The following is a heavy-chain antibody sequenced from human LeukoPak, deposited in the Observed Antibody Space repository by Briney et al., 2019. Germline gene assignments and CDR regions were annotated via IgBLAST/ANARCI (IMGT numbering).Heavy chain of an antibody. CDR1: GGSFSGYY. J-gene: IGHJ4*02. D-gene: IGHD3-10*01. CDR3: ARRYGSGSRSYFDY. Sequence: PSETLSLTCAVYGGSFSGYYWSWIRQPPGKGLEWIGEINHSGSTNYNPSLKSRVTISVDTSKNQFSLKLSSVTAADTAVYYCARRYGSGSRSYFDYWGQGTLVTVSS. V-gene: IGHV4-34*01. CDR2: INHSGST.